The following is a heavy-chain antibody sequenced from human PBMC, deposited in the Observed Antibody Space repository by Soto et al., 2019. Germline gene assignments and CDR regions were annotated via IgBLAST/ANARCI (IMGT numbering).Heavy chain of an antibody. CDR2: VSYSGST. V-gene: IGHV4-39*07. CDR3: ASKTGYSYGYYSGMDV. J-gene: IGHJ6*02. Sequence: ETLSLTCTVSGGSISNSSYLWGWIRQPPGKGLQWIGSVSYSGSTYYNPSLKSRVTISVDTSKTQSSLRLSSVTAADTAVYYCASKTGYSYGYYSGMDVWGQGNTVTVS. D-gene: IGHD5-18*01. CDR1: GGSISNSSYL.